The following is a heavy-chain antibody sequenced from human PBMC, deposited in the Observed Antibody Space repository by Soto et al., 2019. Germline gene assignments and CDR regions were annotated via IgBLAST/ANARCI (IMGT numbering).Heavy chain of an antibody. D-gene: IGHD1-1*01. V-gene: IGHV1-18*01. CDR3: ARGRYGDY. CDR1: GYTFTSYG. Sequence: QVHLVQSGAEVKKPGASVKVSCKASGYTFTSYGITWVRQAPGQGLEWMGWISAHNGNKDNAQKLQGRVIVTRDTSTSTAYMELRSLRSDDTAVYYCARGRYGDYWGQGALVTVSS. J-gene: IGHJ4*02. CDR2: ISAHNGNK.